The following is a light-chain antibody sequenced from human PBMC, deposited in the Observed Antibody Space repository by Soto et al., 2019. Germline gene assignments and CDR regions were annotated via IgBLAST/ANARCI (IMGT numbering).Light chain of an antibody. Sequence: QSALTQPPSASGSPGQSVTISCTGTSSDDGGYNYVSWYQQHPGKAPKLMIYEVTKRPSGVPDRFSGSKSGNTASLTVSGLQAEDEADYYCSSYAGSSNYVVFGGGTKLTVL. J-gene: IGLJ2*01. CDR1: SSDDGGYNY. CDR3: SSYAGSSNYVV. V-gene: IGLV2-8*01. CDR2: EVT.